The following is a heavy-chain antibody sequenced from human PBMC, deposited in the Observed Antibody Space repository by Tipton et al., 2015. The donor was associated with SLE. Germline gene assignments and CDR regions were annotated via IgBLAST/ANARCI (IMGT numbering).Heavy chain of an antibody. Sequence: TLSLTCTVSGGSISSSSYYWGWIRQPPGKGLEWIGSIYYSGSTYYNPSLKSRVTISVDTSKNQFSLKLSSVTAADTAVYYCARGYSSGWYGGFDPWGQGTLVTVSS. J-gene: IGHJ5*02. D-gene: IGHD6-19*01. V-gene: IGHV4-39*01. CDR1: GGSISSSSYY. CDR3: ARGYSSGWYGGFDP. CDR2: IYYSGST.